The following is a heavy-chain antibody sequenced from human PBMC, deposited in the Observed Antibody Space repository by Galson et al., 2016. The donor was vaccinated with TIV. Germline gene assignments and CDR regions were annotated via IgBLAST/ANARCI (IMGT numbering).Heavy chain of an antibody. CDR2: IKSNFDGGTT. CDR1: GFIFSNAW. CDR3: TTELGYCSGGYCYCFDY. J-gene: IGHJ4*02. D-gene: IGHD2-15*01. Sequence: SLRPSCAASGFIFSNAWMSWVRQAPGKGLEWVGRIKSNFDGGTTDYAEPVKGRFTISRHDSKNTLFLQMNRLKTEDTAVYYCTTELGYCSGGYCYCFDYWGQGTLVTVSS. V-gene: IGHV3-15*01.